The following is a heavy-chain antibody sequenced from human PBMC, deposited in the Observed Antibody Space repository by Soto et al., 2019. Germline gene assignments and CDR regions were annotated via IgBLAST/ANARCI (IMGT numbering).Heavy chain of an antibody. D-gene: IGHD1-7*01. V-gene: IGHV3-30-3*01. Sequence: PGGSLRLSCAASGFTFSSYAMHWVRQAPGKGLEWVAVISYDGSNKYYADSVKGRFTINPDTSKNQFSLQLNSVTPEDTAVYYCASSRNYVFDYWGQGTLVTVSS. CDR3: ASSRNYVFDY. CDR1: GFTFSSYA. J-gene: IGHJ4*02. CDR2: ISYDGSNK.